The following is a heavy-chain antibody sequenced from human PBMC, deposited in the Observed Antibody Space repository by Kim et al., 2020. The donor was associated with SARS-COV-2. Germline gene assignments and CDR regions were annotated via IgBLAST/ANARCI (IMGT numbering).Heavy chain of an antibody. D-gene: IGHD3-10*01. Sequence: GGSLRLSCTASGFTFGDYAMSWFRQAPGKGLEWVGFIRSKAYGGTTEYAASVKGRFTISRDDSKSIAYLQMNSLKTEDTAVYYCTRDKGVLWFGELWGGQGTLVTVSS. CDR3: TRDKGVLWFGELW. V-gene: IGHV3-49*03. J-gene: IGHJ4*02. CDR1: GFTFGDYA. CDR2: IRSKAYGGTT.